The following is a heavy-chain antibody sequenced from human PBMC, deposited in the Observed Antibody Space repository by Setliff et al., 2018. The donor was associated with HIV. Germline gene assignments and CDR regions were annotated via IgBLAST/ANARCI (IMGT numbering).Heavy chain of an antibody. CDR2: INPSGGST. V-gene: IGHV1-46*01. CDR1: GYTFTSYY. J-gene: IGHJ4*02. CDR3: ARVEYYYDSSGYDYDY. Sequence: ASVKVSCKASGYTFTSYYMHWVRQAPGQGLEWKGIINPSGGSTSYAQKFQGRVTMTRDTSTSTVYMELSSLRSEDTAVYYCARVEYYYDSSGYDYDYWGQRTLVTVSS. D-gene: IGHD3-22*01.